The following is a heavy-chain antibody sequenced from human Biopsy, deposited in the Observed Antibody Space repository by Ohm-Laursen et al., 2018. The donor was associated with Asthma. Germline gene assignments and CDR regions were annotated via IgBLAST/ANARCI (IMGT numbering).Heavy chain of an antibody. CDR2: IYYSGST. V-gene: IGHV4-59*01. CDR1: GGSISDFY. CDR3: ARGVITNWFDP. Sequence: SGTLSLTCSVSGGSISDFYKIWFRQPPGQGLVWVGYIYYSGSTNYNPSLKSRVTISEDTSKNQFSLKLTSVTAADTAVYYCARGVITNWFDPWGQGTLVTVSS. D-gene: IGHD3-16*02. J-gene: IGHJ5*02.